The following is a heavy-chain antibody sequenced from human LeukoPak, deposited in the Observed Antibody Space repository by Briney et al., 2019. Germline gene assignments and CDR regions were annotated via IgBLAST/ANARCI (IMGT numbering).Heavy chain of an antibody. V-gene: IGHV4-34*01. CDR2: INHSGST. CDR3: ASTDTGYYFDY. J-gene: IGHJ4*02. Sequence: SETLSLTCAVYGGSFSGYYWSWIRQPPGKGLEWIGEINHSGSTNYNPSLKSRVTISVDTSKNQFSLKLSSVTAADTALYYCASTDTGYYFDYWGQGTLVTVSS. D-gene: IGHD5-18*01. CDR1: GGSFSGYY.